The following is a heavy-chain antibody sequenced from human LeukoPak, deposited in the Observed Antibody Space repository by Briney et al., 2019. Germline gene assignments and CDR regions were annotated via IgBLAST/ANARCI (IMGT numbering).Heavy chain of an antibody. V-gene: IGHV3-49*03. D-gene: IGHD6-19*01. CDR2: IRSRTYGETA. Sequence: GGSLRLSCVASGFTFRDYAMSWFRQAPGKGLEWVGFIRSRTYGETAEYAASVKGRFTISRDDSNSVAYLQMHSLKTEDTAVYYCSRLLVSGWYESRTLDYWGQGTLVTVSS. CDR1: GFTFRDYA. CDR3: SRLLVSGWYESRTLDY. J-gene: IGHJ4*02.